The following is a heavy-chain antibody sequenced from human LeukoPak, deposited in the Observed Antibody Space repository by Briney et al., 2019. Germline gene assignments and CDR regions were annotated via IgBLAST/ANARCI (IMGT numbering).Heavy chain of an antibody. D-gene: IGHD3-9*01. CDR3: AKDTGRDILTGYGDLDY. CDR1: GFTFSSYG. Sequence: GGSLRLSCAASGFTFSSYGMHWVSQAPGKGLEWVAVISYDGSNKYYADSVKGRFTISRDNSKNTLYLQMNSLRAEDTAVYYCAKDTGRDILTGYGDLDYWGQGTLVTVSS. CDR2: ISYDGSNK. J-gene: IGHJ4*02. V-gene: IGHV3-30*18.